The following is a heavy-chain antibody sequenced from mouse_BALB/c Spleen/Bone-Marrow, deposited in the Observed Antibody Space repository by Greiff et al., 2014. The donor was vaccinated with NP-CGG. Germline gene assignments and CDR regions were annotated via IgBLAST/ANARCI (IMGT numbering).Heavy chain of an antibody. CDR2: INSNGGST. V-gene: IGHV5-6-3*01. CDR3: ARDMITTRGFAY. J-gene: IGHJ3*01. D-gene: IGHD2-4*01. Sequence: VQLKDSGGGLVQPGGSLKLSCAASGFTFGSYGMSWVRQTPDKRLELVATINSNGGSTYYPDSVKGRFTISRDNAKNTLYLQISSLKSEDTAMYYCARDMITTRGFAYWGQGTLVTVSA. CDR1: GFTFGSYG.